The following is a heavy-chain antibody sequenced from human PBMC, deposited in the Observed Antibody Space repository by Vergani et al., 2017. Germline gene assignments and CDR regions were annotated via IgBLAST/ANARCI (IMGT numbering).Heavy chain of an antibody. CDR3: ARYCSGGSCHYYYYYGMDV. Sequence: QVQLVQSGAEVKKPGASVKVSCKASGYTFTSYGISWVRQAPGQGLEWMGWISAYNGNTNYTQKLQGRVTMTTDTSTSSAYLELRSLRSDDTAVYYCARYCSGGSCHYYYYYGMDVWGQGTTVTVSS. V-gene: IGHV1-18*01. CDR2: ISAYNGNT. CDR1: GYTFTSYG. D-gene: IGHD2-15*01. J-gene: IGHJ6*02.